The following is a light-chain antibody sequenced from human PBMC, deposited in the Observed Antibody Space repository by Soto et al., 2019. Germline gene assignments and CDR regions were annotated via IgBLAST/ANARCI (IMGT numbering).Light chain of an antibody. CDR1: QSISSW. V-gene: IGKV1-5*01. J-gene: IGKJ1*01. CDR2: DAS. Sequence: DIQMTQSPSTLSASVGDRVTITCRASQSISSWLAWYQQKPGKAPNLLIYDASSLESGVPSRFRGSGSGTEFTLTISSLQPDDSATYYCQQYNSYRTFGQGTKVDIK. CDR3: QQYNSYRT.